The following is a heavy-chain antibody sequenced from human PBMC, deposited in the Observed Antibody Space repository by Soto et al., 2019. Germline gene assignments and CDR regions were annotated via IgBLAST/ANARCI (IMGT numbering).Heavy chain of an antibody. V-gene: IGHV1-24*01. J-gene: IGHJ4*02. Sequence: ASVKVSCKVSGYTLTELSMHWVRQAPGKGLEWMGGFDPEDGETIYAQKFQGRVTMTEDTSTDTAYMELSSLRSEDTAVYYCATDLPPPMYSGTHVGDYWGQGTLVTVSS. CDR1: GYTLTELS. D-gene: IGHD1-26*01. CDR3: ATDLPPPMYSGTHVGDY. CDR2: FDPEDGET.